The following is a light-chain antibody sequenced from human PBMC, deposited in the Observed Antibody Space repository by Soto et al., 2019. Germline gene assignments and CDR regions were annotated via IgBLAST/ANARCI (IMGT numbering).Light chain of an antibody. V-gene: IGLV4-69*02. CDR3: QTWDTDIHV. J-gene: IGLJ1*01. Sequence: QSVLTQPPSASASLGASVKLICTLSRGHNTYSVAWHQLQPEKGPRYLLKVNSDGTHSTGAGIPDRFSGSSSGSERYLTISSLQSEDEADYFCQTWDTDIHVFGTGTKLTVL. CDR2: VNSDGTH. CDR1: RGHNTYS.